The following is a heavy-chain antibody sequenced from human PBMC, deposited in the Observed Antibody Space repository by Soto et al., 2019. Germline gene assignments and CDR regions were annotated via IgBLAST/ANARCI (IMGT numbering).Heavy chain of an antibody. CDR1: GGSFSGYY. V-gene: IGHV4-34*01. CDR2: INHRGST. D-gene: IGHD1-7*01. CDR3: ARGYDWNYAF. J-gene: IGHJ4*02. Sequence: SETLSLTCAVYGGSFSGYYWSWFRQPPDKGLEWIGEINHRGSTNYNPSLKSRVTMSVDTSRNQFSLNLSSVIAADTAVYYCARGYDWNYAFWGQGTPVPVSS.